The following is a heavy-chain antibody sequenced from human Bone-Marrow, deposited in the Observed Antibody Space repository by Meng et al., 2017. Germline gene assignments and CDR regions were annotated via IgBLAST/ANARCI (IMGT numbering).Heavy chain of an antibody. D-gene: IGHD1-1*01. Sequence: GGSLRLSCAVSGVTFSGSDIHWVRQASGNGLEWVGRIETKPNNYATSYAASVRGRFTISRDDSKNTAYLEMNSLKTEDTALYYCARGSYWKVLESYHYGFDVWGQGTTVTVSS. CDR2: IETKPNNYAT. CDR1: GVTFSGSD. V-gene: IGHV3-73*01. CDR3: ARGSYWKVLESYHYGFDV. J-gene: IGHJ6*02.